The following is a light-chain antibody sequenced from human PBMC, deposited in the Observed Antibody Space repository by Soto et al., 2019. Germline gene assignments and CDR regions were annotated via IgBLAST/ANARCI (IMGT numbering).Light chain of an antibody. J-gene: IGKJ1*01. V-gene: IGKV3-20*01. CDR2: GPS. CDR3: QYYDTSGT. Sequence: EIVLTQSPGTLSLSPGERATLSCWASQSVSSTYLAWYQQKPGQAPRLLIYGPSGRATGIPDRFTGSGSGTDFILTISRLEPEDFAVYYCQYYDTSGTFGQGSKVE. CDR1: QSVSSTY.